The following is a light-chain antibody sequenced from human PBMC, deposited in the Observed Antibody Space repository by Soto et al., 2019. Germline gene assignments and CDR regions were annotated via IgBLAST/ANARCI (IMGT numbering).Light chain of an antibody. CDR1: QTISSSY. CDR2: GAS. Sequence: EIVLTQSPGTLSLSPGERATLSCRASQTISSSYFAWYQQKPGQALRLLIYGASTRATGIPARFSGSGSGTEFTLTISSLQSEDFAVYYCQQYNNWPPITFGQGTRLE. CDR3: QQYNNWPPIT. V-gene: IGKV3-15*01. J-gene: IGKJ5*01.